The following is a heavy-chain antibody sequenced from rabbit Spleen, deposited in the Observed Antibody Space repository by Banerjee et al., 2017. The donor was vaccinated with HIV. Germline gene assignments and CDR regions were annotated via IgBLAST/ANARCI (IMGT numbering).Heavy chain of an antibody. Sequence: EESGGDLVKPEGSLTLTCTASGFTFSTYWICWVRQAPGKGLEWIACSWSTDGDTYYASWAKGRFTISKTSSTTVTLQVTSLTAADTATYFCTRDDGSGHYIDGYFNLWGQGTLVTVS. D-gene: IGHD1-1*01. CDR3: TRDDGSGHYIDGYFNL. CDR2: SWSTDGDT. CDR1: GFTFSTYW. J-gene: IGHJ4*01. V-gene: IGHV1S45*01.